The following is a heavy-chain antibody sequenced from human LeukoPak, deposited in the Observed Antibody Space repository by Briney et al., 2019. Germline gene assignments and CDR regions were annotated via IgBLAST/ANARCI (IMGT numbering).Heavy chain of an antibody. J-gene: IGHJ4*02. CDR1: GFTFSSYG. CDR2: ISYDGSNK. CDR3: AKSRDGYNPFDY. D-gene: IGHD5-24*01. V-gene: IGHV3-30*18. Sequence: GGSLRLSCAASGFTFSSYGMPWVRQAPGKGLEGVAVISYDGSNKYYADSVKGRFTISRDNSKNTLYLQMNSLRAEDTAVYYCAKSRDGYNPFDYWGQGTLVTVSS.